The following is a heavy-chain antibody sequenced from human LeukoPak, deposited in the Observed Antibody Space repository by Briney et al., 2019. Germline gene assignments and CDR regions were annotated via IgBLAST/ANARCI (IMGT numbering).Heavy chain of an antibody. V-gene: IGHV1-18*01. CDR3: ARVKEVGSSSGWFDP. D-gene: IGHD6-6*01. Sequence: GASVKVSCKASGYTFTSYGISWVRQAPGQGLERMGWISAYNGNTNYAQKLQGRVTMTTDTSTSTAYMELRSLRSDDTAVYYCARVKEVGSSSGWFDPWGQGTLVTVSS. J-gene: IGHJ5*02. CDR1: GYTFTSYG. CDR2: ISAYNGNT.